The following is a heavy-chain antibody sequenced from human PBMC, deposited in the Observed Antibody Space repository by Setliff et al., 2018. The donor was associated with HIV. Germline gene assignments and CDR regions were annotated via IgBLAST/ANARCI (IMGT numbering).Heavy chain of an antibody. CDR2: ISDSGGAT. V-gene: IGHV3-23*01. J-gene: IGHJ4*02. D-gene: IGHD3-10*01. Sequence: PGGSLRLSCAASGFTFSDYAMTWVRQPPGKGLEWVSAISDSGGATENADSVKGRFTISRDDSKNTLYLQMNSLKTEDTAVYYCTTDNVLLWFGVFYWGQGTQVTVSS. CDR1: GFTFSDYA. CDR3: TTDNVLLWFGVFY.